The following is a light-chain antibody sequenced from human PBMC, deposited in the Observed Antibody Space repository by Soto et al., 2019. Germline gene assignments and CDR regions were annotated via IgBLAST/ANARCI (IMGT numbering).Light chain of an antibody. CDR1: AINIGGYTF. CDR2: DVN. V-gene: IGLV2-8*01. J-gene: IGLJ1*01. CDR3: SAHGGTNPYV. Sequence: QCALTQPPSASGSPGQSVAISCTGTAINIGGYTFVSWYQQHPGKAPKLLIYDVNKRPSGVPDRFSGSKSGNTASLTVSGLQAEDEADYYCSAHGGTNPYVFGTGTKVTAL.